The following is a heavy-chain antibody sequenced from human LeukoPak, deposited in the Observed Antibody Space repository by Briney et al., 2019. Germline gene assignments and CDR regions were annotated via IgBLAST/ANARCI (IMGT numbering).Heavy chain of an antibody. Sequence: PGRSLRLSCAASGFTFSSYGMHWVRQAPGKGLGWVAVISYDGSNKYYAYSVKGRFTISQDNSKNTLYLQMNSMRAEDTAVYYCAKARQWQQLGYNWFDPWGEGTLVTVSS. CDR2: ISYDGSNK. J-gene: IGHJ5*02. CDR3: AKARQWQQLGYNWFDP. CDR1: GFTFSSYG. D-gene: IGHD6-13*01. V-gene: IGHV3-30*18.